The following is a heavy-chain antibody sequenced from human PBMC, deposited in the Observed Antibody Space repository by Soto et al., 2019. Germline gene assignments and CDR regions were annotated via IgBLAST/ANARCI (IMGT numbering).Heavy chain of an antibody. J-gene: IGHJ1*01. CDR3: ARERGLWYSSSSEYFQH. Sequence: GGSLRLSCAASGFTFSSYSMNWVRQAPGKGLEWVSYISSSSSTIYYADSVKGRFTISRDNAKNSLYLQMNSLRAEDTAVYYCARERGLWYSSSSEYFQHWGQGTLVTVSS. CDR2: ISSSSSTI. V-gene: IGHV3-48*01. D-gene: IGHD6-6*01. CDR1: GFTFSSYS.